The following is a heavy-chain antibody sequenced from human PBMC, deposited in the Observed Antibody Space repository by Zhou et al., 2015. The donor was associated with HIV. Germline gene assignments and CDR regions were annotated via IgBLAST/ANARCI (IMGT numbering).Heavy chain of an antibody. Sequence: QVQLVQSGAEVKKPGSSVKVSCKASGGTFSSYAISWVRQAPGQGLEWMGGISAHYGSTKYAQNLQTRVTMTTDTSTTTAYMELRSLTSDDTAVYYCARGDAAVAGMLDYWGQGTLVSVSS. D-gene: IGHD6-19*01. J-gene: IGHJ4*02. CDR3: ARGDAAVAGMLDY. CDR2: ISAHYGST. V-gene: IGHV1-18*01. CDR1: GGTFSSYA.